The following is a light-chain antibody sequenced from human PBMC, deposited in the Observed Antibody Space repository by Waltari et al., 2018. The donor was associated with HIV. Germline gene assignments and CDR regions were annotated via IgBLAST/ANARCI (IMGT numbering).Light chain of an antibody. CDR2: GAS. CDR1: QSVSSSY. J-gene: IGKJ1*01. CDR3: QQYGSSPRT. V-gene: IGKV3-20*01. Sequence: EIVLPQSPGTLSLSPGERATLSCRASQSVSSSYLAWYQQKPGQAPSLLIYGASSRATGIPDRFSGSGSGTDFTLTISRLEPEDFAVYYCQQYGSSPRTFGQGTKVEIK.